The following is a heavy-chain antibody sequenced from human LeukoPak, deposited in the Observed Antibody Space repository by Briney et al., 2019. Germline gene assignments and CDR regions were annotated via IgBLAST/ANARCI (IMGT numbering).Heavy chain of an antibody. J-gene: IGHJ4*02. CDR2: IHYSGST. CDR1: GGSISSYY. V-gene: IGHV4-59*01. CDR3: ARAAGSYSKYYFDY. D-gene: IGHD1-26*01. Sequence: SSETLSLTCTVSGGSISSYYWSWIRQPPGKGLEWIGYIHYSGSTNYNPSLKSRVTISVDTSKNQFSLKLSSVTAADTAVYYCARAAGSYSKYYFDYWGQGTLVTVSS.